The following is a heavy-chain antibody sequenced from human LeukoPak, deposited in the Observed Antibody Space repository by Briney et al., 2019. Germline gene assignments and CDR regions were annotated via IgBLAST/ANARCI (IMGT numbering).Heavy chain of an antibody. V-gene: IGHV1-2*02. D-gene: IGHD4-23*01. CDR3: ARESRGHYGGNPE. J-gene: IGHJ4*02. Sequence: ASVKVSCKASGYTFTGYYMHWVRQAPGQGLEWMGWINPNSGGTNYAQKFQGRVTITADKSTSTAYMELSSLRSEDTAVYYCARESRGHYGGNPEWGQGTLVTVSS. CDR1: GYTFTGYY. CDR2: INPNSGGT.